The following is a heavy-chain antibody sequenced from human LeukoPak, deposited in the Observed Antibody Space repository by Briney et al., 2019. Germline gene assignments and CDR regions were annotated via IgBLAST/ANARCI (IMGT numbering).Heavy chain of an antibody. Sequence: GGSLRLSCAASGFTFSSYSMNWVRQAPGKGLEWVSSISSSSSYIYYADSVKGRFTISRDNAKNSLYLQMNSLRAEDTAVYYCAINPRYNWNDGADYWGQGTLATVSS. CDR2: ISSSSSYI. J-gene: IGHJ4*02. D-gene: IGHD1-20*01. V-gene: IGHV3-21*01. CDR1: GFTFSSYS. CDR3: AINPRYNWNDGADY.